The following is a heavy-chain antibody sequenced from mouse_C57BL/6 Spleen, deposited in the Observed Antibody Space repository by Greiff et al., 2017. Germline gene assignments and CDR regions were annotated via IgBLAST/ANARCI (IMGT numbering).Heavy chain of an antibody. V-gene: IGHV10-3*01. Sequence: EVTLVESGGGLVQPTGSLKLSCAASGFTFNTYAMDLVRLRQGTGLEWVARIRSKSSNYATYYADSVKERPTISRDDSQSMLYLQMNNLKTDDTAMYYCVTYYGSSYGFAYWGQGTLVTVSA. J-gene: IGHJ3*01. CDR3: VTYYGSSYGFAY. D-gene: IGHD1-1*01. CDR2: IRSKSSNYAT. CDR1: GFTFNTYA.